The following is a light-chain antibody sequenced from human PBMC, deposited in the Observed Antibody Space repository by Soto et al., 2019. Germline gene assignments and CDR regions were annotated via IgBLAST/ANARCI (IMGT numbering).Light chain of an antibody. CDR2: EVS. CDR1: SSDVGAYNY. J-gene: IGLJ3*02. V-gene: IGLV2-8*01. CDR3: SSYAGSNNWV. Sequence: QSALTQPPSASGSPGQSVTISCTGTSSDVGAYNYVSWYQQHPGKAPKLMIYEVSKRPSGVPDRSSGSKSGNTASLTVSGLQAEDEADYYCSSYAGSNNWVFGGGTKVTVL.